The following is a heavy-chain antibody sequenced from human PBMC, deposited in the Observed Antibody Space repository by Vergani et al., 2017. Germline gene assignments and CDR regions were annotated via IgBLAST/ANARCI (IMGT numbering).Heavy chain of an antibody. D-gene: IGHD3-22*01. CDR1: GGTFSSNS. J-gene: IGHJ4*02. CDR3: ARSSGYYSYYFDF. V-gene: IGHV1-69*13. CDR2: IIPIFGTT. Sequence: QGQLAQSAAEVKKPGSSVKVSCKASGGTFSSNSISWVRQAPGQGLEWMGRIIPIFGTTSYAQKFQGRVTILADESTSTAYMELSSLRSEDTAVYYCARSSGYYSYYFDFWGQGTLVTVSS.